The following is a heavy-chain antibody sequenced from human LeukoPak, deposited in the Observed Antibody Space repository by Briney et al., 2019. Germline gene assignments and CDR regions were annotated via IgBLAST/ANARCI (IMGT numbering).Heavy chain of an antibody. D-gene: IGHD2-15*01. V-gene: IGHV3-30*18. J-gene: IGHJ4*02. CDR1: GFTFSSYG. CDR3: AKTDCSGGSCYGGLLDY. CDR2: ISYDGSNK. Sequence: GGSLTVPCAASGFTFSSYGMHWVRQAPGKGLEWVAVISYDGSNKYYADSVEGRFTIYRDISKNTLYLQLNSLRAEDTAVYYCAKTDCSGGSCYGGLLDYWGLGTLVTVSS.